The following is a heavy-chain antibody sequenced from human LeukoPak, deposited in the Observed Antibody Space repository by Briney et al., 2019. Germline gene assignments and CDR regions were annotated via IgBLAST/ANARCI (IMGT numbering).Heavy chain of an antibody. CDR1: GFTFSTYD. Sequence: GGSLRLSCAASGFTFSTYDMHWVRQAPGQGLEWVAVISYDGSNEYYADSVKGRFTISRDNSKNTLYLQMNSLRAEDTAVYYCATPSSTMIVVDIGDYWGQGTLVTVSS. CDR3: ATPSSTMIVVDIGDY. V-gene: IGHV3-30*03. D-gene: IGHD3-22*01. CDR2: ISYDGSNE. J-gene: IGHJ4*02.